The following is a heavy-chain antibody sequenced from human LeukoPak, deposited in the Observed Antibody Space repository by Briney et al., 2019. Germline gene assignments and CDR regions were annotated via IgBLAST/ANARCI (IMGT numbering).Heavy chain of an antibody. D-gene: IGHD2-15*01. Sequence: GGSLRLSCAASGFTFSDYYMSWIRQAPGKGLEWVSYISSSSSYTNCADSVKGRFTISRDNAKNSLYLQMNSLRAEDTAVYYCARDVVGPLDYWGQGTLVTVSS. CDR1: GFTFSDYY. J-gene: IGHJ4*02. CDR2: ISSSSSYT. V-gene: IGHV3-11*06. CDR3: ARDVVGPLDY.